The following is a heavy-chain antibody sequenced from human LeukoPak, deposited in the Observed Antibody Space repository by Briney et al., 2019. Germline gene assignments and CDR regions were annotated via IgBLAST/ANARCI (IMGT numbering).Heavy chain of an antibody. D-gene: IGHD2-2*01. CDR3: ASLGSYSRTSCYRFRDDY. Sequence: TSETLSLTCAVSGYSISSGYYWGWIRPPPGKGREWIGIIYHSGSTYYNPSLKSRVTISVDTSKNQFSLKLSSVTAADTADYYCASLGSYSRTSCYRFRDDYWGQGTLVTVSS. CDR2: IYHSGST. CDR1: GYSISSGYY. V-gene: IGHV4-38-2*01. J-gene: IGHJ4*02.